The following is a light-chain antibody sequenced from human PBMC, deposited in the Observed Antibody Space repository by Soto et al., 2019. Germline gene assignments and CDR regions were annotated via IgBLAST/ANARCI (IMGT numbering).Light chain of an antibody. CDR2: GAS. J-gene: IGKJ1*01. V-gene: IGKV3-20*01. Sequence: VLTQSPGTLSLSPGESAPLSCRSRQSVSSSYLAWYQQKPGQAPRLIIYGASSRATGIPDRFSGSGSGTEFTLTISRLQSEDFAVYYCQQYNNWPPWTFGHGTKVDIK. CDR1: QSVSSSY. CDR3: QQYNNWPPWT.